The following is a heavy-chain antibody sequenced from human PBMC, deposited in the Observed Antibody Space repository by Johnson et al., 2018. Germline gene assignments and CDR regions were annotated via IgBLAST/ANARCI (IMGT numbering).Heavy chain of an antibody. V-gene: IGHV1-8*01. CDR1: GYTFTSYD. D-gene: IGHD3-22*01. J-gene: IGHJ6*02. Sequence: VQLVESGAEVKKPGASVEVSCKASGYTFTSYDINWVRQATGQGLEWMGWMNPNSGNTGYAQKFQGRVTMTRNTSISTAYMELSSRRSEDTAVYYCATYSYYYDSSGYYDYYGMDVWGQGTTVTVSS. CDR2: MNPNSGNT. CDR3: ATYSYYYDSSGYYDYYGMDV.